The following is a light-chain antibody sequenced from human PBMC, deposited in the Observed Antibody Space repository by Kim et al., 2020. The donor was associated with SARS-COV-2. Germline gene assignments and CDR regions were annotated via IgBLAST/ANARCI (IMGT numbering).Light chain of an antibody. CDR2: WAS. Sequence: RANSNCKSRQSVLYSSNNKNFLAWYQQKPGQPPKVLIYWASTRESGVPDRFSGSGSATDFTLTISSLQAEDVAVYFCQQYFSSPYTFGQGTKLEI. CDR1: QSVLYSSNNKNF. CDR3: QQYFSSPYT. J-gene: IGKJ2*01. V-gene: IGKV4-1*01.